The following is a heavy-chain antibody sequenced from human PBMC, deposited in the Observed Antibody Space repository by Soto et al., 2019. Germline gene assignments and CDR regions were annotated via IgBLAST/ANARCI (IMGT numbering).Heavy chain of an antibody. CDR2: INPSGGST. CDR3: ARGGAAADKYYYYYGMDV. D-gene: IGHD6-13*01. Sequence: QVQLVQSGAEVKKPGASVKVSCKASGYTFTSYYMHWVRQAPGQGLEWMGIINPSGGSTSYAQKFQGRVTMTRDTSTSTVYMELSSLRSEDTAVYYCARGGAAADKYYYYYGMDVWGQGTTVTVSS. CDR1: GYTFTSYY. V-gene: IGHV1-46*01. J-gene: IGHJ6*02.